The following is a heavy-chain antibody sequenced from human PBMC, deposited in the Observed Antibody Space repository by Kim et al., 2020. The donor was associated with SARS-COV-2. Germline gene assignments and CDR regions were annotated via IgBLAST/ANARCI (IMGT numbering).Heavy chain of an antibody. D-gene: IGHD3-9*01. CDR3: ARTYYDILTGSRKPFDY. J-gene: IGHJ4*02. CDR2: ISSSSSYI. CDR1: GFTFSSYS. V-gene: IGHV3-21*01. Sequence: GGSLRLSCAASGFTFSSYSMNWVRQAPGKGLEWVSSISSSSSYIYYADSVKGRFTISRDNAKNSLYLQMISLRAEDTAVYYCARTYYDILTGSRKPFDYWGQGTLVTVSS.